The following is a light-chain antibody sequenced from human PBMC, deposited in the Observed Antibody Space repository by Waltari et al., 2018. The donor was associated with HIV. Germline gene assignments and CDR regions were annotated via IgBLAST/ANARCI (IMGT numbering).Light chain of an antibody. CDR1: SSDVGGYNY. J-gene: IGLJ3*02. Sequence: QSALTQPASVSGSPGQSITTSCTGTSSDVGGYNYVSWYQQHPGEAPRLLIYEVTNRPSGFSNRFSGSKSGNTASLTISGLQAEDEADYYCASYRNSNTWLFGGGTKLTVL. CDR2: EVT. V-gene: IGLV2-14*01. CDR3: ASYRNSNTWL.